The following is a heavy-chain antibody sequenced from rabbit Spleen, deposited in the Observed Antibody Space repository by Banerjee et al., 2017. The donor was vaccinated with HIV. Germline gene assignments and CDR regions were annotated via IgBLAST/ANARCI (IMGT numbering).Heavy chain of an antibody. Sequence: QSLEESGGGLVQPGGSLTLSCKASGFDFNSNYYMCWVRQAPGKGLEWIACIDTGSSDFTYFASWAKGRFTCSKTSSTTVTLQMTSLTAADTATYFCARDTGSSFSSYGMDLWGPGTLVTVS. D-gene: IGHD8-1*01. CDR3: ARDTGSSFSSYGMDL. J-gene: IGHJ6*01. CDR1: GFDFNSNYY. V-gene: IGHV1S40*01. CDR2: IDTGSSDFT.